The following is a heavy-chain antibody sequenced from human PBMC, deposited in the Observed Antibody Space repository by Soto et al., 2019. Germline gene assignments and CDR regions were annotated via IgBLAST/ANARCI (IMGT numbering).Heavy chain of an antibody. CDR2: VYYRGRS. CDR1: GGCVNNSKYY. D-gene: IGHD2-8*01. CDR3: VSQRTSVLTQAYFDY. V-gene: IGHV4-39*01. Sequence: SGSLSITCPVSGGCVNNSKYYWGWISQSPGKGLEWIGSVYYRGRSYSKSSVKSRVTISVDTSKNQFSLNLNSVTASDTAVYFCVSQRTSVLTQAYFDYWGPGSLVTV. J-gene: IGHJ4*02.